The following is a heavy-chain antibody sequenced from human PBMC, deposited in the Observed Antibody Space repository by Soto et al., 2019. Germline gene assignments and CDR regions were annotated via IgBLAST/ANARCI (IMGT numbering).Heavy chain of an antibody. D-gene: IGHD1-26*01. CDR1: GGTFSSYA. CDR2: IIPIFGTA. Sequence: SVKVSCKASGGTFSSYAISWVRQAPGQGLEWMGGIIPIFGTANYAQKSQGRVTITADESTSTAYMELSSLRSEDTAVYYCARSIVGATQTYYYYYGMDVWGQGTTVTVSS. V-gene: IGHV1-69*13. J-gene: IGHJ6*02. CDR3: ARSIVGATQTYYYYYGMDV.